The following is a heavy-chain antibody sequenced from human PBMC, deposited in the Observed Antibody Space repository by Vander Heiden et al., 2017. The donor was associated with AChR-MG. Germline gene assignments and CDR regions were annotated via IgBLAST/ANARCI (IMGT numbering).Heavy chain of an antibody. J-gene: IGHJ5*02. V-gene: IGHV3-21*01. CDR2: ISSSSIYI. CDR3: ARGKGGMGGGAGPFNWFDP. D-gene: IGHD6-19*01. Sequence: EVQPAEPGGALVKPGGALRLSCAASGYTFSTYTIHWVRQAPGKGPEWVSSISSSSIYIDYADAVKGRFTISRDNAKNSLYLQMNSLRAEDTAVYYCARGKGGMGGGAGPFNWFDPWGHGTLVTVSS. CDR1: GYTFSTYT.